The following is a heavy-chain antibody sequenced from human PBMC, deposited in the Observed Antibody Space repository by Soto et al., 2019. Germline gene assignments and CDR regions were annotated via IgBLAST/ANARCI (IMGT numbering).Heavy chain of an antibody. CDR3: ARDSSGDIVVVPAAKAYYYYGMDV. J-gene: IGHJ6*02. Sequence: SVKVSCKASGGTFSSYTISWVRQAPGQGLEWMGRIIPILGIANYAQKFQGRVTITADKSTSTAYMELSSLRSEDTAVYYCARDSSGDIVVVPAAKAYYYYGMDVWGQGTTVTVSS. V-gene: IGHV1-69*04. CDR2: IIPILGIA. D-gene: IGHD2-2*01. CDR1: GGTFSSYT.